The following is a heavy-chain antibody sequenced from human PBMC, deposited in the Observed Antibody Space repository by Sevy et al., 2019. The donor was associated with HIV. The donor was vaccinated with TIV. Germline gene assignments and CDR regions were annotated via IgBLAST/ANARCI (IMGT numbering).Heavy chain of an antibody. D-gene: IGHD3-22*01. V-gene: IGHV3-33*01. CDR2: IWLDGAYQ. CDR1: GFTFSAYA. J-gene: IGHJ4*02. Sequence: GGSLRLSCTTSGFTFSAYAMHWVRQAPGKGLEWVAIIWLDGAYQCHGDSVKGRFTISRDNSKNTLYLQMNSLRVEDTAVHYCARGGYYYDNAAYYALDSWGQGTLVTVSS. CDR3: ARGGYYYDNAAYYALDS.